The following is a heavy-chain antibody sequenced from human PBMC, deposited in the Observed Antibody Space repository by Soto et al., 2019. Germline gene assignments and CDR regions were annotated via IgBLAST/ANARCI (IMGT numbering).Heavy chain of an antibody. J-gene: IGHJ4*02. Sequence: GGSLRLSCAASGFTFSNAWMNWVRQAPGKGLEWVGRIKSKTDGGTTDYAAPVKGRFTISRDDSKNTLYLQMNSLKTEDTAVYYCTTDPTATMIRWGDYWGQGTLVTVSS. V-gene: IGHV3-15*07. CDR3: TTDPTATMIRWGDY. CDR1: GFTFSNAW. D-gene: IGHD5-12*01. CDR2: IKSKTDGGTT.